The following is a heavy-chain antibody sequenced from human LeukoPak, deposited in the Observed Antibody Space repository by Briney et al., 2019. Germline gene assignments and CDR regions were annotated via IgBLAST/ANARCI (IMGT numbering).Heavy chain of an antibody. J-gene: IGHJ5*02. Sequence: GESLKISCKGSGYSFTSYWIGWVRQMPGKGLEWMGIIYPGDSDTRYSPSFQGQVTISADKSISTAYLQWSSLKASDTAMYYRARHITCSGGSCYGFDPWGQGTLVTVSS. D-gene: IGHD2-15*01. CDR3: ARHITCSGGSCYGFDP. V-gene: IGHV5-51*01. CDR1: GYSFTSYW. CDR2: IYPGDSDT.